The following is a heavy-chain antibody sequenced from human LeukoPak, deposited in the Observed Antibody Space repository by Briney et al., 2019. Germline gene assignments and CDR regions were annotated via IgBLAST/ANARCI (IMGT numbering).Heavy chain of an antibody. Sequence: PGGSLRLSCAASGFTFSSYSMNWVRQAPGKGLEWASSISSSSSYIYYADSVKGRFTISRDNAKNSLYLQMNSLRAEDTAVYYCARTIVGAEGHAFDIWGQGTMVTVSS. V-gene: IGHV3-21*01. D-gene: IGHD1-26*01. J-gene: IGHJ3*02. CDR3: ARTIVGAEGHAFDI. CDR1: GFTFSSYS. CDR2: ISSSSSYI.